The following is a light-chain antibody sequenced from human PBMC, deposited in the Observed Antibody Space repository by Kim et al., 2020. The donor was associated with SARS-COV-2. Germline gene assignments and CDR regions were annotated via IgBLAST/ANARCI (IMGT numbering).Light chain of an antibody. CDR3: QHYDAYPLT. Sequence: DIQMTQSPSTLSTSVGDRVTITCRASQSIRIYLAWYQQRPGKAPKLLIYRASRLETGVPSRFSGSGSGTEFTLTSSSLQPDDSAIYYCQHYDAYPLTFGGGTNLDIK. CDR2: RAS. J-gene: IGKJ4*01. V-gene: IGKV1-5*03. CDR1: QSIRIY.